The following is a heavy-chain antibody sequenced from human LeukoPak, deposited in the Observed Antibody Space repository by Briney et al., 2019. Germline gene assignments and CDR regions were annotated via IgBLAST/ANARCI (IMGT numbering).Heavy chain of an antibody. D-gene: IGHD5-24*01. CDR1: GFTFSSYG. CDR3: AKGDGYRAYYFDY. V-gene: IGHV3-30*18. CDR2: ISYDGSNK. Sequence: GGSLRLSCAASGFTFSSYGMHWVRQAPGKGLEWVAVISYDGSNKYYADSVKGRFTISRDNSKNTLYLQMNSLRAEDTAVYYCAKGDGYRAYYFDYWGQGTLVTVSS. J-gene: IGHJ4*02.